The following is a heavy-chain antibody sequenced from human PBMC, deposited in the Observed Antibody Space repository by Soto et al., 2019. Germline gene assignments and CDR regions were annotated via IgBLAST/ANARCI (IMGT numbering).Heavy chain of an antibody. CDR2: IYYSGST. Sequence: SETLSLTCTVSGGSIISSSYYWGWTRQPPGKGLEWIGSIYYSGSTYYNPSLKSRVTISVDTSKNQFSLKLSSVTAADTAVYYCARLDGGSGYDYDYYYGMDVWGQGTTVTVSS. CDR1: GGSIISSSYY. CDR3: ARLDGGSGYDYDYYYGMDV. V-gene: IGHV4-39*01. D-gene: IGHD5-12*01. J-gene: IGHJ6*02.